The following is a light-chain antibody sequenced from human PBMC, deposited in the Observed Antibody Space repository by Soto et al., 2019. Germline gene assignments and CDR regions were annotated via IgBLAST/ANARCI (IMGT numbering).Light chain of an antibody. CDR1: QSVSSNS. Sequence: EIVLTQSPGTLSLSPGERATLSCRASQSVSSNSLAWYQQKPGQAPRVLLYGASSRATAIPDRFSGSGSGADFTLPISRLEPEDFAVSYCQQYGSSPWTFGQGTKVEIK. CDR3: QQYGSSPWT. J-gene: IGKJ1*01. CDR2: GAS. V-gene: IGKV3-20*01.